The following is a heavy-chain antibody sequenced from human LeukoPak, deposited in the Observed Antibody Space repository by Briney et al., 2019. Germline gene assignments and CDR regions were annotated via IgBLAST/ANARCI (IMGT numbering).Heavy chain of an antibody. CDR3: ARDGLGGCSSTSCYS. J-gene: IGHJ4*02. D-gene: IGHD2-2*02. CDR1: GGSISSYY. Sequence: SETLSLTCTVSGGSISSYYWSWIRQPPGKGLEWIGYIYYSGSTNYNPSLKSRVTISVDTSKNQFSLKLSSVTAADTAVYYCARDGLGGCSSTSCYSWGQGTLVTVSS. V-gene: IGHV4-59*01. CDR2: IYYSGST.